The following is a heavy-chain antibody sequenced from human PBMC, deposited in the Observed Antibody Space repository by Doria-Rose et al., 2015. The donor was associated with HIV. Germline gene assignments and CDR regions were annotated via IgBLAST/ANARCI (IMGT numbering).Heavy chain of an antibody. J-gene: IGHJ2*01. D-gene: IGHD4-17*01. CDR1: GGAFSTYA. V-gene: IGHV1-69*12. Sequence: QVQLVQSGAEVKKPGSSVKVSCKASGGAFSTYAFNWVRQAPGQGLEGMGGIIPMVPTANYALKFQGRVTITADESTSAAYMELSNLRSDDTAVYYCARGARADYGDYRVPFDLWGRGTLVTVSS. CDR3: ARGARADYGDYRVPFDL. CDR2: IIPMVPTA.